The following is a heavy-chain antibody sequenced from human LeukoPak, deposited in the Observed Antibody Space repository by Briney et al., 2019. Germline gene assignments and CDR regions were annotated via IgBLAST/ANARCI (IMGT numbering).Heavy chain of an antibody. V-gene: IGHV3-23*01. Sequence: GGSLRLSCAASGFNFRVYAMSWVRLAPGEGLEWVSGIVGDGSSTYADSVKGRFTISKDYSKNTLFLQMNSLSAEDTAMYYCAKDSIYGDGKWDIDYWGQGTLVTVSS. CDR2: IVGDGSST. D-gene: IGHD1-26*01. J-gene: IGHJ4*02. CDR3: AKDSIYGDGKWDIDY. CDR1: GFNFRVYA.